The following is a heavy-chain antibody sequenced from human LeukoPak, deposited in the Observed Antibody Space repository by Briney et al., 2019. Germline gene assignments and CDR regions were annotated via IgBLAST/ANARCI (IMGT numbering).Heavy chain of an antibody. CDR3: ARGRTGAAGDTWFDF. V-gene: IGHV3-23*01. J-gene: IGHJ4*02. D-gene: IGHD2-21*02. Sequence: PGDSLRLSCAASGFDFNIYSITWVRQTPGTGLAWVCSISGRDGPTYFGDSVKGRFTISRDSSKRSVTLQMNGLTADDTAVYFCARGRTGAAGDTWFDFWGQGTLVTVSS. CDR1: GFDFNIYS. CDR2: ISGRDGPT.